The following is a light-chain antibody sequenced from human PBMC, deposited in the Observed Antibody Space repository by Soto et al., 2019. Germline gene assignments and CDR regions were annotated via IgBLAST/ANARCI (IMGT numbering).Light chain of an antibody. J-gene: IGKJ1*01. CDR3: QQYNNWWT. CDR1: QSVSSN. V-gene: IGKV3-15*01. CDR2: GAS. Sequence: EIVMTQSPATLSVSPGERATLSCRASQSVSSNLAWYQQKPGQVPRLLIYGASTRATGIPARFSGSGSGTAFTLTISSLQSEDFAVYYCQQYNNWWTFGQGTKVEIK.